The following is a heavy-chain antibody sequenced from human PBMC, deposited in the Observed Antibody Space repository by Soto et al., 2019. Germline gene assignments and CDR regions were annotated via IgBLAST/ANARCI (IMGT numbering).Heavy chain of an antibody. CDR1: GFTFTRYS. V-gene: IGHV3-21*01. Sequence: GWSLRLSCAASGFTFTRYSMKWVRQAPGQGLEWVSSISSTTNYIYYGDSMKGRFTISRDNAKNSVYLGMNSLRAEDTAVYYCARESEDLTSNFDYWGQGTLVTVSS. J-gene: IGHJ4*02. CDR3: ARESEDLTSNFDY. CDR2: ISSTTNYI.